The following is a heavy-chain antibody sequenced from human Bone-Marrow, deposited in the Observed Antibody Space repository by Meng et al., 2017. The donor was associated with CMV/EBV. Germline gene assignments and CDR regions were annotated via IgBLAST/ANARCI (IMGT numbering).Heavy chain of an antibody. Sequence: ASVKVSCKASGYTFTSYGINWVRQAPGQGLEWMGWISAYNGNTNYAQKLQGRVTMTTDTSTSTAYMELSRLRSDDTAVYYCASTLGYYDYVWGSYWSSWGQGTLVTVSS. CDR1: GYTFTSYG. CDR3: ASTLGYYDYVWGSYWSS. V-gene: IGHV1-18*01. D-gene: IGHD3-16*01. J-gene: IGHJ5*02. CDR2: ISAYNGNT.